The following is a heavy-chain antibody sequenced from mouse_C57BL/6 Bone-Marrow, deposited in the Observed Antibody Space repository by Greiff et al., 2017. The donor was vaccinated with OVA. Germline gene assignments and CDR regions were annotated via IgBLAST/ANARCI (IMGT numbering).Heavy chain of an antibody. Sequence: DVKLVESGGGLVQPGESLKLSCESNEYEFPSHDMSWVRKTPEKRLELVAAINSDGGSTYYPDTMERRFIISRDNTKKTLYLQMSSLRSEDTALYYCARYSNYVGGYAMDYWGQGTSVTVSS. D-gene: IGHD2-5*01. CDR3: ARYSNYVGGYAMDY. CDR2: INSDGGST. CDR1: EYEFPSHD. J-gene: IGHJ4*01. V-gene: IGHV5-2*01.